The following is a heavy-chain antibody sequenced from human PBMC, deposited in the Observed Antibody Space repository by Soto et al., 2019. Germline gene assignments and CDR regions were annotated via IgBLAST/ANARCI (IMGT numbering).Heavy chain of an antibody. J-gene: IGHJ4*02. V-gene: IGHV3-11*01. Sequence: GGSLRLSCAASGFTFSDYYMSWIRQAPGKGLEWVSYISSIGSTIYYADSVKGRFTIFRDNAKNSLYLQMNSLRAEDTAVYYCARVSGGSHAFWLSLLDYWGQGTLVTVSS. D-gene: IGHD2-15*01. CDR1: GFTFSDYY. CDR2: ISSIGSTI. CDR3: ARVSGGSHAFWLSLLDY.